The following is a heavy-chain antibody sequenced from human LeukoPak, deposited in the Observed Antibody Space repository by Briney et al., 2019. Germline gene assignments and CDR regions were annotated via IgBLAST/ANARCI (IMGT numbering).Heavy chain of an antibody. V-gene: IGHV4-39*01. CDR2: IYYSGST. D-gene: IGHD1-26*01. CDR1: GGSISSSSYY. CDR3: ARHSRIVGATPFDY. Sequence: KTSETLSLTCTVSGGSISSSSYYWGWIRQPPGKGLEWIGSIYYSGSTYYNPSLKSRVTISVDTSKNQFSLKLSSVTAADTAVYYCARHSRIVGATPFDYWGRGTLVTVSS. J-gene: IGHJ4*02.